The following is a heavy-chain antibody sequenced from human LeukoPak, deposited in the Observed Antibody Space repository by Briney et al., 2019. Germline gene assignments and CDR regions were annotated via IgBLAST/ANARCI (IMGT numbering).Heavy chain of an antibody. CDR2: IIPIFGTA. Sequence: SVKVTCKASGGTFSSYAISWVRQAPGQGLEWMGGIIPIFGTANYAQKFQGRVTITADESTSTAYMELSSLRSEDTAVYYCARARMVRGVPNWFDPWGQGTLVTVSS. V-gene: IGHV1-69*13. D-gene: IGHD3-10*01. CDR1: GGTFSSYA. CDR3: ARARMVRGVPNWFDP. J-gene: IGHJ5*02.